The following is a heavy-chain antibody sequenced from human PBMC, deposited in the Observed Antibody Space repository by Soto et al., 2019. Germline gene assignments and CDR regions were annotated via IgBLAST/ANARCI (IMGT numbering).Heavy chain of an antibody. Sequence: GGSLRLSCAASGFTFSSYGMHWVRQAPGKGLEWVAVIWYDGSNKYYADSVKGRFTISRDNSKNTLYLQMNSLRAEDTAVYYCARVGYYDSSGYPWDFDYWGQGTLVTVSS. J-gene: IGHJ4*02. CDR3: ARVGYYDSSGYPWDFDY. D-gene: IGHD3-22*01. CDR2: IWYDGSNK. CDR1: GFTFSSYG. V-gene: IGHV3-33*01.